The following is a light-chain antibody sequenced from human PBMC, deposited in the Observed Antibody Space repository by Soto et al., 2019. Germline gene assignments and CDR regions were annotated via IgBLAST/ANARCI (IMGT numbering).Light chain of an antibody. CDR3: SSYTYTSTLV. V-gene: IGLV2-14*03. J-gene: IGLJ1*01. CDR1: SSDLGAYKY. CDR2: EVS. Sequence: QSVLTQPASVSGSPGQSITISCAGTSSDLGAYKYVSWYQQHPDKAPKLILYEVSRRPSGVSNRFSGSKSGNTASLTISGLLAEDEADYSCSSYTYTSTLVFGTGTKVTVL.